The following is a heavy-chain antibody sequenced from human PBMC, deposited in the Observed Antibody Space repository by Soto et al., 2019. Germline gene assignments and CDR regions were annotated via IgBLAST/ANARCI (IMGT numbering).Heavy chain of an antibody. Sequence: PSETLSLTCSVSGYSISSGYYWGWVRQAPGEGLEWLGSVYHNGIMFHNPSFQSRVTISVDTSKNQFSLNLRSVTAADTAVYYCAALWFGELAFNYWGHGILVTVSS. V-gene: IGHV4-38-2*02. CDR2: VYHNGIM. D-gene: IGHD3-10*01. J-gene: IGHJ4*01. CDR1: GYSISSGYY. CDR3: AALWFGELAFNY.